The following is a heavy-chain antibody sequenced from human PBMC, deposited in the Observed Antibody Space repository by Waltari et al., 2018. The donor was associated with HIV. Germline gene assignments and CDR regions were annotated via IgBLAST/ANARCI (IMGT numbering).Heavy chain of an antibody. D-gene: IGHD6-13*01. CDR2: IKSDGSST. J-gene: IGHJ6*02. V-gene: IGHV3-74*01. CDR3: ASGYSSSWRSDYYYYGMDV. Sequence: EVQLVESGGGLVQPGGSLRLSCAASGFTFSSYWMHWVRQAPGKGLVWVSRIKSDGSSTSDADSVKGRFTISRDNAKNTLYLQMNSLRAEDTAVYYCASGYSSSWRSDYYYYGMDVWGQGTTVTVSS. CDR1: GFTFSSYW.